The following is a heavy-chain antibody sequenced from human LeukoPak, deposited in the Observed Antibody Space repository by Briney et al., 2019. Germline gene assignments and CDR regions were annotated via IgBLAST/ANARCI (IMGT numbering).Heavy chain of an antibody. CDR3: ARGDGAFDI. V-gene: IGHV3-20*01. Sequence: AGGSLRLSCAASGFTFSSYAMSWVRQAPGKGLEWVSGINWNGGSTGYADSVKGRFTISRDNAKNSLYLQMNSLRAEDTALYHCARGDGAFDIWGQGTMVTVSS. CDR1: GFTFSSYA. J-gene: IGHJ3*02. CDR2: INWNGGST.